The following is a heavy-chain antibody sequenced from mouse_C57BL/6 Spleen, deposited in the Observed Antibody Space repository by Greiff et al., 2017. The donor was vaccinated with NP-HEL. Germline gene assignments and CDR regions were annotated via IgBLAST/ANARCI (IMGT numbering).Heavy chain of an antibody. J-gene: IGHJ1*03. Sequence: VQGVESGPGLVQPSQSLSITCTVSGFSLTSYGVHWVRQSPGKGLEWLGVIWSGGSTDYNAAFISRLSISKDNSKSQVFFKMNSLQADDTAIYYCARNDGNSWYFDVWGTGTTVTVSS. V-gene: IGHV2-2*01. CDR3: ARNDGNSWYFDV. D-gene: IGHD2-1*01. CDR2: IWSGGST. CDR1: GFSLTSYG.